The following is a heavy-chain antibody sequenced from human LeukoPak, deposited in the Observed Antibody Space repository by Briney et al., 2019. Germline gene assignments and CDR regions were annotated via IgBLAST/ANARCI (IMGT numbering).Heavy chain of an antibody. D-gene: IGHD4-4*01. CDR3: ARDLNLGTTDSY. Sequence: GGSLRLSCAASGFTFTAYGMHWVRQAPGKGLEWLAVISFDGSGQYYADPVKGRFTISRDDSKDMLYLQMNSLRVEDTAVYYCARDLNLGTTDSYWGQGTLVTISS. J-gene: IGHJ4*02. CDR2: ISFDGSGQ. CDR1: GFTFTAYG. V-gene: IGHV3-30*03.